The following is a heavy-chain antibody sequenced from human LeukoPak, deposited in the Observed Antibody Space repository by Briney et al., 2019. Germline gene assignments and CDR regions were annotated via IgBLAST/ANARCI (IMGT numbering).Heavy chain of an antibody. V-gene: IGHV3-30*02. CDR1: GFTFSSFG. Sequence: GGSLRLSCAASGFTFSSFGMHWVRQAPGKGLEWVASLCYDGSNIYYADSVKGRFTISRDNSKNTLYLQMNSLRAEDTAVYYCAKGGSTVTLRADDWGQGTLVTVSS. J-gene: IGHJ4*02. CDR3: AKGGSTVTLRADD. D-gene: IGHD5-12*01. CDR2: LCYDGSNI.